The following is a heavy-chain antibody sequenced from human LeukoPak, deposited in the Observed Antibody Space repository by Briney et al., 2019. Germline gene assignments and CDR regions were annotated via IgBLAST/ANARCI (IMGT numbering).Heavy chain of an antibody. D-gene: IGHD2-15*01. CDR2: IYYSGST. Sequence: SETLSLTCTVSGGSVSSGSYYWSWIRQPPGKGLEWIGYIYYSGSTNYNPSLKSRVTISVDTSKNQFSLKLSSVTAADTAVYYCARAPYCSGGSCRHTCFDYWGQGTLVTVSS. J-gene: IGHJ4*02. CDR1: GGSVSSGSYY. V-gene: IGHV4-61*01. CDR3: ARAPYCSGGSCRHTCFDY.